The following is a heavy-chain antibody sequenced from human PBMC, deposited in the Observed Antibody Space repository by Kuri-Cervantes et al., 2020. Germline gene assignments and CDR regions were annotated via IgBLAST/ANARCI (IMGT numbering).Heavy chain of an antibody. CDR3: ARKTTVTNGGAFDI. CDR1: GFTFSSYG. V-gene: IGHV3-33*01. Sequence: GGSLRLSCAASGFTFSSYGMHWVRQAPGKGLEWVAVIWYDGSNKYYADSVKGRFTISRDNSKNTLYLQMNSLRAEDTAVYYCARKTTVTNGGAFDIWGQGTRVTVSS. D-gene: IGHD4-17*01. CDR2: IWYDGSNK. J-gene: IGHJ3*02.